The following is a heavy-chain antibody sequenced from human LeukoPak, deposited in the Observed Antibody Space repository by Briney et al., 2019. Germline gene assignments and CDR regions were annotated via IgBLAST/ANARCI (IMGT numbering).Heavy chain of an antibody. CDR3: ARDPIAVALNYFDC. Sequence: PGGSLRLSCAASGFTFSSYGIHWVRQAPGKGLEWVAVIWYDGNKKYVEDSVRGRFTLSRDNSKNTLYLQMNSLRAADTAVYYCARDPIAVALNYFDCWGQGTLVTVSS. CDR1: GFTFSSYG. CDR2: IWYDGNKK. V-gene: IGHV3-33*01. J-gene: IGHJ4*02. D-gene: IGHD6-19*01.